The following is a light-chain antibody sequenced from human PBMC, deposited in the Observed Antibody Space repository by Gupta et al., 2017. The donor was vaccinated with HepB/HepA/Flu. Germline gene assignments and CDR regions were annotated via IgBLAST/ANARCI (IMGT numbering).Light chain of an antibody. CDR1: DNVKTY. V-gene: IGKV1-39*01. CDR3: QQSFQYPRT. Sequence: DIQMTQSPSSLSASVGDRVTITCRASDNVKTYVNWYQQKPGRAPEVLIYTASFLQTGVPSRFSGGGSGTDFTLTINNLRREDSATYFCQQSFQYPRTFGQGTTVE. J-gene: IGKJ1*01. CDR2: TAS.